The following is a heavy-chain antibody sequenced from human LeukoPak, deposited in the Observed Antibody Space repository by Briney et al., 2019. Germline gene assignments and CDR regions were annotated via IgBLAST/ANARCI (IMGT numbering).Heavy chain of an antibody. J-gene: IGHJ4*02. CDR3: TKRFGESYGHFDY. CDR2: VTGSGSAT. CDR1: GFTYSSFA. D-gene: IGHD1-26*01. V-gene: IGHV3-23*01. Sequence: GGSLRLSCAASGFTYSSFAMGWVRQAPGKGLEWVSAVTGSGSATDYADFVKGRFTISRDNSKNTLYLQMNSLRAEDAAVYYCTKRFGESYGHFDYWGQGTLVTVSS.